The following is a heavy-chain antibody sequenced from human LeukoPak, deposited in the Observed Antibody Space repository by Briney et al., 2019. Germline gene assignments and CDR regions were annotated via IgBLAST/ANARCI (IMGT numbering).Heavy chain of an antibody. CDR1: GFTVSSNY. CDR2: IYSGGST. J-gene: IGHJ6*03. D-gene: IGHD2-2*01. V-gene: IGHV3-53*01. Sequence: GRSLRLSCAASGFTVSSNYMSWVRQAPGKGLEWVSVIYSGGSTYYADSVKGRFAISRDNSKNMLYLQMNSLRAEDTAVYYCASPPVVPAARHYYYYMDVWGKGTTVTVSS. CDR3: ASPPVVPAARHYYYYMDV.